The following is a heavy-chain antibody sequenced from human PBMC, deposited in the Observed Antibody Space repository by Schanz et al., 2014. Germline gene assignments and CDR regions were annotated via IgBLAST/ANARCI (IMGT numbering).Heavy chain of an antibody. J-gene: IGHJ6*02. V-gene: IGHV1-3*01. D-gene: IGHD6-13*01. Sequence: QVQLVQSGAEVKKPGASVKVSCKASGYTFTSYSIHWVRQAPGQGLEWMGWVNVGNGNMKYSQKFQGRVTITRDTTASTADMEQLSLRTDDAAVYFCARDQPVDAGDVVHCYYYGMDVWGQGTTVIVSS. CDR3: ARDQPVDAGDVVHCYYYGMDV. CDR1: GYTFTSYS. CDR2: VNVGNGNM.